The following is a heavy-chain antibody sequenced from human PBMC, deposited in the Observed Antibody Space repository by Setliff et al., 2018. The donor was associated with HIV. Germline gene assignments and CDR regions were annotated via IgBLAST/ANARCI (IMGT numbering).Heavy chain of an antibody. CDR3: ATDRFFVANY. Sequence: GGSLRLSCAATGSIFSISYMHWVRQAPGRGLEWVSLISSDGSTTTYADSVKGRFTVSRDNARNTLYLQMNSLRPDDTAVYYCATDRFFVANYWGPGTLVTVPQ. CDR2: ISSDGSTT. J-gene: IGHJ4*02. V-gene: IGHV3-74*03. CDR1: GSIFSISY. D-gene: IGHD2-8*01.